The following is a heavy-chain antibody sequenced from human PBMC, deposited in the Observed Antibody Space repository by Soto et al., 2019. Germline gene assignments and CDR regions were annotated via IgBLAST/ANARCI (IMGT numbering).Heavy chain of an antibody. CDR3: ARMKDRRGTSSGFDY. Sequence: SGPTLVNPTQTLTLTCTFSGFSLSTSGMCVSWIRQPPGKALEWLALIDWDDDKYYSTSLKTRLTISKDTSKNQVVLTMTNMDPVDTATYYCARMKDRRGTSSGFDYWGQGTLVTVSS. CDR2: IDWDDDK. CDR1: GFSLSTSGMC. V-gene: IGHV2-70*01. D-gene: IGHD2-2*01. J-gene: IGHJ4*02.